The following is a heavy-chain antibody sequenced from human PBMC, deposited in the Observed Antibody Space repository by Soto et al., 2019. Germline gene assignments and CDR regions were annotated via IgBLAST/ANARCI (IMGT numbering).Heavy chain of an antibody. CDR1: GGTFSSYA. D-gene: IGHD4-17*01. Sequence: GASVKVSCKASGGTFSSYAISWVRQAPGQGLEWMGGIIPIFGTANYAQKFQGRVTITADESTSTAYMELISLRSEDTAVYYCAREIGADYYYYGMDVWGQGTTVTVSS. J-gene: IGHJ6*02. V-gene: IGHV1-69*13. CDR3: AREIGADYYYYGMDV. CDR2: IIPIFGTA.